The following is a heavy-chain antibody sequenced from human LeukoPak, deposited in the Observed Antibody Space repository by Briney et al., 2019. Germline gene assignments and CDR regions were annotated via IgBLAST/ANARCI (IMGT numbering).Heavy chain of an antibody. CDR3: AKDICGNLYCSGKLDV. CDR2: ISWNSGRI. D-gene: IGHD2-15*01. V-gene: IGHV3-9*03. Sequence: PGGSLRLSCAASGFTFDDFAMHWVRHAPGKGLEWVSGISWNSGRIVYADSVKGRFTISRDNAKNSLYLQMNSLRAEDMALYYCAKDICGNLYCSGKLDVWGKGTTVTVSS. CDR1: GFTFDDFA. J-gene: IGHJ6*04.